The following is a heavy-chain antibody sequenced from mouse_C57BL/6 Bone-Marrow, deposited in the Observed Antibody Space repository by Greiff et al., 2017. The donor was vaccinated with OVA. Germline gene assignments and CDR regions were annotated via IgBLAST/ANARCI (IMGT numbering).Heavy chain of an antibody. V-gene: IGHV1-52*01. CDR1: GYTFTSYW. D-gene: IGHD2-1*01. CDR3: ARGGNCYWYFDV. J-gene: IGHJ1*03. Sequence: QVQLQQPGAELVRPGSSVKLSCKASGYTFTSYWMHWVKQRPIQGLEWIGNIDPSDSETHYNQKFKDKATLTVDKSSSTAYMQLSSLTSEDSAVYYCARGGNCYWYFDVWGTGTTVTVSS. CDR2: IDPSDSET.